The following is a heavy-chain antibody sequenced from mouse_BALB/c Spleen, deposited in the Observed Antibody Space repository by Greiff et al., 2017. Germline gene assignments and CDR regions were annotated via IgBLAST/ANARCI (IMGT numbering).Heavy chain of an antibody. J-gene: IGHJ2*01. CDR3: TRGDYGSSYDYFDY. D-gene: IGHD1-1*01. CDR2: INPSNGGT. V-gene: IGHV1S81*02. CDR1: GYTFTSYY. Sequence: VQGVESGAELVKPGASVKLSCKASGYTFTSYYMYWVKQRPGQGLEWIGEINPSNGGTNFNEKFKSKATLTVDKSSSTAYMQLSSLTSEDSAVYYCTRGDYGSSYDYFDYWGQGTTLTVSS.